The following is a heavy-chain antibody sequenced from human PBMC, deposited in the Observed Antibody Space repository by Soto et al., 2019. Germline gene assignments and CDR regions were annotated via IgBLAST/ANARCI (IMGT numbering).Heavy chain of an antibody. V-gene: IGHV4-59*01. CDR2: IYYSGST. Sequence: SETLSLTCTVSGGSISSYYWSWIRQPPGKGLEWIGYIYYSGSTNYNPSLKSRVTISVDTSKNQFSLKLSSVTAADTAVYYCARGRRIIVVVPAALPYYYGMDVWGQGTTVTVSS. CDR3: ARGRRIIVVVPAALPYYYGMDV. J-gene: IGHJ6*02. D-gene: IGHD2-2*01. CDR1: GGSISSYY.